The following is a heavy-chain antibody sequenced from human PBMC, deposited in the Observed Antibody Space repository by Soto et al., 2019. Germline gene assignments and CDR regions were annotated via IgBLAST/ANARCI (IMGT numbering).Heavy chain of an antibody. V-gene: IGHV3-23*01. J-gene: IGHJ3*02. CDR2: ISGSGGST. CDR3: AKDIEGIGSFYYYGSEPIDI. D-gene: IGHD3-10*01. Sequence: LRLSCAASGFTFSSYAMSWVRQASGKGLEWVSAISGSGGSTYYADSVKGRFTISRDNSKNTLYLQMNSLRAEDTAVYYCAKDIEGIGSFYYYGSEPIDIWGQGTMVTVSS. CDR1: GFTFSSYA.